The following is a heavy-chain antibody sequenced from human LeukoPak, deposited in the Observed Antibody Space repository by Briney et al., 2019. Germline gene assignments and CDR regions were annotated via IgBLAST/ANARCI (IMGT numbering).Heavy chain of an antibody. Sequence: SETLSLTCTVSGGSISSYYWSWIRQPPGKGLEWIGYIYYSGSTNYNPSLKSRVTISVDTSKNQFSLKLSSVTAADTAVYYCARQRGSYYDSSGYPYYFDYWGQGTLVTVSS. CDR2: IYYSGST. CDR1: GGSISSYY. CDR3: ARQRGSYYDSSGYPYYFDY. V-gene: IGHV4-59*08. D-gene: IGHD3-22*01. J-gene: IGHJ4*02.